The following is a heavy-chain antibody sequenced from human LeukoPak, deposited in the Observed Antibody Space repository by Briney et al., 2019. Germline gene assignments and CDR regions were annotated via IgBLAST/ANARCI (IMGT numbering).Heavy chain of an antibody. J-gene: IGHJ4*02. Sequence: GGSLRLSCAASGFTFSSYAMSWVRQAPGKGLEWVSAISGSGGSTYYADSVKGRFTISRDNSKNTLYLQMNSLRAEDTAVYYCAKDFTLGYCSSTSCYDFDYWGQGTLVTVSS. CDR1: GFTFSSYA. CDR2: ISGSGGST. V-gene: IGHV3-23*01. CDR3: AKDFTLGYCSSTSCYDFDY. D-gene: IGHD2-2*01.